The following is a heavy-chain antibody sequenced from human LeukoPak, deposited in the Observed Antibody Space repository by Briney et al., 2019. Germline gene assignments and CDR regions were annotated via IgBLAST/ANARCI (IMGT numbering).Heavy chain of an antibody. J-gene: IGHJ5*02. D-gene: IGHD3-3*01. CDR1: GYTFTGYY. CDR2: INPNSGGT. CDR3: ARVLDPYDLWSGFNWFDP. Sequence: ASVKVSCKASGYTFTGYYMHWVRQAPGQGLEWMGWINPNSGGTNYAQKFQGRVTMTRDTSISTAYMELSRLRSDDTAVYYCARVLDPYDLWSGFNWFDPWGQGTLVTVSS. V-gene: IGHV1-2*02.